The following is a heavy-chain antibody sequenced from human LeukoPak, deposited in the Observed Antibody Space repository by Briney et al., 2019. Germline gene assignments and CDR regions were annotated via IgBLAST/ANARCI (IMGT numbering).Heavy chain of an antibody. V-gene: IGHV3-48*01. J-gene: IGHJ3*02. CDR3: ARELYCSSTSCYDAFDI. CDR1: GFTFRIYG. D-gene: IGHD2-2*01. CDR2: ISHTSDSI. Sequence: GGSLRLSCVASGFTFRIYGMNWVRQAPGKGPEWVSYISHTSDSILYADSVKGRFTMSRDNAKKSLYLQMNSLRAEDTAVYYCARELYCSSTSCYDAFDIWGQGTMVTVSS.